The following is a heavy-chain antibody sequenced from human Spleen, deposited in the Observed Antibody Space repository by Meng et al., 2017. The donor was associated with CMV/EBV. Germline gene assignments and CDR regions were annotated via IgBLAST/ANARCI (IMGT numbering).Heavy chain of an antibody. CDR2: VNPSGGRT. D-gene: IGHD2-2*01. Sequence: ASVKVSCKASGYIFTSYYMHWVRQAPGQGLEWMGIVNPSGGRTNYAQKFQGRVTMTRDTSTSTVYMELSSLRSEDTAFYYCARDPVSRSTESPSYSFDYWGQGTLVTVSS. CDR1: GYIFTSYY. V-gene: IGHV1-46*01. CDR3: ARDPVSRSTESPSYSFDY. J-gene: IGHJ4*02.